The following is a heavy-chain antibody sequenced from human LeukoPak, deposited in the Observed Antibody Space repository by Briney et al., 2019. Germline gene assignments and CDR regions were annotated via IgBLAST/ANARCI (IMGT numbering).Heavy chain of an antibody. D-gene: IGHD3-10*01. J-gene: IGHJ3*02. CDR1: GGSISSGSYY. CDR2: GYTSGST. Sequence: SQTVSLTCTVSGGSISSGSYYWSWIRQPAGKGLEWIGRGYTSGSTNYNPSLKSRVTISVDTSKNQISQKLSSVTAADTDVYYCARDRSSLWFGELDAFDIWGQGTMVTVSS. CDR3: ARDRSSLWFGELDAFDI. V-gene: IGHV4-61*02.